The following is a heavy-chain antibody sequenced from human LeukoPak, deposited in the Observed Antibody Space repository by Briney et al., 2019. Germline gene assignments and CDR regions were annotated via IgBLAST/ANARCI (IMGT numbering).Heavy chain of an antibody. CDR3: TRHLGGSSWIDY. D-gene: IGHD6-13*01. Sequence: SETLSLTCTVSGGSISSSGYCRGWIRQPPGKGLEWIGDICYSETTYYNPSLKSRVTISVDTSKKQFSLKLNSVTAADTAVYYCTRHLGGSSWIDYWGQGTLVTVSS. CDR2: ICYSETT. J-gene: IGHJ4*02. V-gene: IGHV4-39*01. CDR1: GGSISSSGYC.